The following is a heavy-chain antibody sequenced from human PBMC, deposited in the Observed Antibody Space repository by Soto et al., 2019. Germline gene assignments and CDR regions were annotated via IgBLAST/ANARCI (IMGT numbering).Heavy chain of an antibody. CDR3: ARFREASWFDP. V-gene: IGHV4-59*01. J-gene: IGHJ5*02. CDR2: IYYSGST. Sequence: SETLSLTCTVSGGSITTYYWSWIRQPPGKGLEWIGYIYYSGSTNYNPSLKSRVSISVDTSKNQFSLKLSSVTAADTAVYYCARFREASWFDPWGQGTLVTV. CDR1: GGSITTYY. D-gene: IGHD3-10*01.